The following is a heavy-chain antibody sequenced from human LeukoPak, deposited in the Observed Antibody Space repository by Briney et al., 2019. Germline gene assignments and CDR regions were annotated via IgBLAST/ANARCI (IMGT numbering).Heavy chain of an antibody. CDR1: GFTFSSYG. J-gene: IGHJ4*02. CDR3: ARYSGSYYVGGTYYFDY. D-gene: IGHD1-26*01. Sequence: GGSLRLSCAASGFTFSSYGMHWVRQAPGKGLEWVANIKQDGSEKYYVDSVKGRFTISRDNAKNSLYLQMNSLRAEDTAVYYCARYSGSYYVGGTYYFDYWGQGTLVTVSS. CDR2: IKQDGSEK. V-gene: IGHV3-7*01.